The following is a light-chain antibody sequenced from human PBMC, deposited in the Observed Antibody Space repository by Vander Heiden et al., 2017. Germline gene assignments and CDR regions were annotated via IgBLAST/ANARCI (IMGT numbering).Light chain of an antibody. CDR3: QSYDSGLTGYVV. J-gene: IGLJ2*01. Sequence: QSVLTQPLPVSGAPGQWVTISCTGRSSNTGAGYDVHWYQQVPRTAPKLLIYGNTNRPSGVPDRFSGSKSGTSASLAITGLQAEDEADYYCQSYDSGLTGYVVFGGGTKLTVL. V-gene: IGLV1-40*01. CDR2: GNT. CDR1: SSNTGAGYD.